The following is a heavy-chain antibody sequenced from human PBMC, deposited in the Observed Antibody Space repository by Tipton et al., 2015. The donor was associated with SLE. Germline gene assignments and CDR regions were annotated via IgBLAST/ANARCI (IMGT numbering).Heavy chain of an antibody. D-gene: IGHD2/OR15-2a*01. CDR2: VWYDGTSE. CDR3: ARVRNYFDL. V-gene: IGHV3-33*01. J-gene: IGHJ2*01. Sequence: SLRLSCAASGFTFNNYGMHWVRQAPGKGLEWVAVVWYDGTSEYYADSVKGRFTISRDNSENTLSLQMNSLRVEDTAVYYCARVRNYFDLWGRGTLVTVSS. CDR1: GFTFNNYG.